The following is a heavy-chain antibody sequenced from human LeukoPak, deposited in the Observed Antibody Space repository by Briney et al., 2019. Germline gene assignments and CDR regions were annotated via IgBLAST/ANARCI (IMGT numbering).Heavy chain of an antibody. Sequence: PSETLSLTCTVSGGSIGNYSWSWIRQPPGKGLEWIGYIYYSVSTNYNPSLKSRVTISVDTSKNQFSLRLTSVTAADMAVYYCARFRGRSSYYLDYWGQGTLVTVSS. D-gene: IGHD2-15*01. CDR3: ARFRGRSSYYLDY. J-gene: IGHJ4*02. V-gene: IGHV4-59*01. CDR2: IYYSVST. CDR1: GGSIGNYS.